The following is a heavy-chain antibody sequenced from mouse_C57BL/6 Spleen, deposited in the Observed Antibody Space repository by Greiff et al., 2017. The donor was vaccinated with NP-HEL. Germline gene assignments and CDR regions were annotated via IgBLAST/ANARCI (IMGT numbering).Heavy chain of an antibody. J-gene: IGHJ1*03. V-gene: IGHV1-50*01. CDR3: ARRAGWLLRDWYFDV. CDR1: CYTFTSYW. Sequence: QVQLHQPGAELVKPGASVQLSCKASCYTFTSYWLQWVKQRPGPGLEWIGVIDPSDCYTNYNQKFKGKATLTVDTSSSTAYMQLSSLTSEDAAVYYWARRAGWLLRDWYFDVGGTGTTVTGSS. CDR2: IDPSDCYT. D-gene: IGHD2-3*01.